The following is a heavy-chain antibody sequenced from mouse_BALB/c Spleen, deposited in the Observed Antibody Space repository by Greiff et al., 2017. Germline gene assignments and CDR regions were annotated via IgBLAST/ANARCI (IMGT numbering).Heavy chain of an antibody. CDR1: GYTFTSYW. Sequence: VQLQQPGAELVKPGASVKLSCKASGYTFTSYWMHWVKQRPGQGLEWIGEINPSNGRTNYNEKFKSKATLTVDKSSSTAYMQLSSLTSEDSAVYYCARMEASFAYWGQGTLVTVSA. CDR3: ARMEASFAY. J-gene: IGHJ3*01. CDR2: INPSNGRT. V-gene: IGHV1S81*02.